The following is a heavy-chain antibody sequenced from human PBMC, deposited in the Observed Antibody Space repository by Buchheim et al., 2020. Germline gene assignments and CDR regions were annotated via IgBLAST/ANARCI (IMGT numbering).Heavy chain of an antibody. Sequence: QVHLVESGGGEVQPGGSLRLSCGAFGFTFNIHAMHWVRQAPGKGLEWMTSISHDGKVIFYTDSVKGRFTISRDNSKNMLYLHMNGLRPDDTAVYYCATNPYREYWFDPWGQGTL. CDR2: ISHDGKVI. V-gene: IGHV3-30*04. CDR1: GFTFNIHA. J-gene: IGHJ5*02. CDR3: ATNPYREYWFDP.